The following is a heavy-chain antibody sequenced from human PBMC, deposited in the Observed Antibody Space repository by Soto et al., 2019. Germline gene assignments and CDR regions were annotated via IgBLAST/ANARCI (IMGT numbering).Heavy chain of an antibody. J-gene: IGHJ4*02. Sequence: LSLTCAVSGYSISSGYYWGWIRQPPGKGLEWIGSIYHSGSTYYNPSLKSRVTISVDTSKNQFSLKLSSVTAADTAMYYCARYCSSTSCYRGGFDYWGQGTLVNVSS. CDR3: ARYCSSTSCYRGGFDY. CDR2: IYHSGST. V-gene: IGHV4-38-2*01. D-gene: IGHD2-2*01. CDR1: GYSISSGYY.